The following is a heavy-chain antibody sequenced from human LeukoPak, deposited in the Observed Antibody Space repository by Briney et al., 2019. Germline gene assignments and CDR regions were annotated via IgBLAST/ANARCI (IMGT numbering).Heavy chain of an antibody. Sequence: SESLSLTCTVSGGSISTYYWSWIRQPPGKEREWIGYIYSSGSPNYNPSPKSRLTISVDTSKNQFSLKLNSVTAPDTAVYYCARGGPSYYGSGSPFDYWGQGTLVTISS. V-gene: IGHV4-59*01. J-gene: IGHJ4*02. CDR2: IYSSGSP. CDR1: GGSISTYY. CDR3: ARGGPSYYGSGSPFDY. D-gene: IGHD3-10*01.